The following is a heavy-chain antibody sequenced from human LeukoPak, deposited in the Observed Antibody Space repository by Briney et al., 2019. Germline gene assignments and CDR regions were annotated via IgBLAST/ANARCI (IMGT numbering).Heavy chain of an antibody. J-gene: IGHJ4*02. CDR3: GRDQGYSDYYFDY. CDR2: VFSRGGT. CDR1: GCSISSDY. D-gene: IGHD4-11*01. Sequence: PSETLSLTCTVSGCSISSDYWSWIRQPPGKGLEWIGRVFSRGGTNYNHSPKTRCTILVDKSKNQFSLVLTSVNAADRAVYYCGRDQGYSDYYFDYWGQGSLVTVSS. V-gene: IGHV4-4*07.